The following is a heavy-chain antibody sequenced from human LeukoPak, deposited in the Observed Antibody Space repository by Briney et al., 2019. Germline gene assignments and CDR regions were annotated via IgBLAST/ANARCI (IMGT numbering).Heavy chain of an antibody. CDR3: ARGGALDY. D-gene: IGHD1-26*01. CDR1: GGSISSYY. Sequence: SETLSLTCTVSGGSISSYYWSWIRQPPGEGLEWIGYIYYSGSTNYNPSLKSRVTISVDTSKNQFSLKLSSVTAADTAVYYCARGGALDYWGQGTLVTVSS. J-gene: IGHJ4*02. V-gene: IGHV4-59*01. CDR2: IYYSGST.